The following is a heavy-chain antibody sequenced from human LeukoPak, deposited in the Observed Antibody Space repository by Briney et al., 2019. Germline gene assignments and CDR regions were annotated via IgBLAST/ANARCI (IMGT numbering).Heavy chain of an antibody. V-gene: IGHV4-59*01. J-gene: IGHJ5*02. CDR2: IYYSGST. CDR3: ARAITMVRGERDWFDP. Sequence: SETLSLTCAVYGGSFSGYYWSWIRQPPGKGLEWIGYIYYSGSTNYNPSLKSRVTISVDASKNQFSLKLSSVTAADTAVYYCARAITMVRGERDWFDPWGQGTLVTVSS. D-gene: IGHD3-10*01. CDR1: GGSFSGYY.